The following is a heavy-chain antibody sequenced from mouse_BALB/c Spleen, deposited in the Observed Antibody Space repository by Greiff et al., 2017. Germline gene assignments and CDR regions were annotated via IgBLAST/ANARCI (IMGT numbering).Heavy chain of an antibody. CDR3: ARDKNYYGSSYYAMDY. Sequence: VKLVESGPGLVAPSQSLSITCTVSGFSLTGYGVNWVRQPPGKGLEWLGMIWGDGSTDYNSALKSRLSISKDNSKSQVFLKMNSLQTDDTARYYCARDKNYYGSSYYAMDYWGQGTLVTVSS. CDR1: GFSLTGYG. J-gene: IGHJ4*01. CDR2: IWGDGST. V-gene: IGHV2-6-7*01. D-gene: IGHD1-1*01.